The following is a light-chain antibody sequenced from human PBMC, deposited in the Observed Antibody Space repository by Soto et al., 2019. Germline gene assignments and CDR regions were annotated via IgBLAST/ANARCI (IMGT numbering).Light chain of an antibody. CDR3: AVWDDSLNGHV. CDR2: TND. V-gene: IGLV1-44*01. Sequence: QSVLTQPPSASGTPGQTVTISGSGSSSNIGTSSVHWYKHLPGTAPKPLIYTNDQRPSGVPDRFPGSKSGTSASLAISGLQSEDEADYYCAVWDDSLNGHVFGAGTKVTVL. CDR1: SSNIGTSS. J-gene: IGLJ1*01.